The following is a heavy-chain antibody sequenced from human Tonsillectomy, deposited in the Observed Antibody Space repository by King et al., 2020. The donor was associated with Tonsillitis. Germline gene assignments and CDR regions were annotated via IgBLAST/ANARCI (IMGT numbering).Heavy chain of an antibody. CDR1: RFAFTNYA. J-gene: IGHJ6*02. V-gene: IGHV3-30*03. D-gene: IGHD6-6*01. CDR2: ISYDGSRK. Sequence: VQLVESGGGVVQPGRSLTLSCAASRFAFTNYAVHWVRQVPGKGLEWVAGISYDGSRKYYGDSVNGRFTISRDNSRDTVYLQMNSLRPEDTAVYYCSRGTVARSNRYTSSSHVFFHYFGMDVWGPGTTVTVSS. CDR3: SRGTVARSNRYTSSSHVFFHYFGMDV.